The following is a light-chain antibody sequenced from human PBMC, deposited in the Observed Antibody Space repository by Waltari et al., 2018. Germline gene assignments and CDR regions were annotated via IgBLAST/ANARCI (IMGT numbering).Light chain of an antibody. J-gene: IGKJ4*01. CDR1: ESVSTY. Sequence: EVVLTQSPVTLSLAAGERATLSCRASESVSTYLAWYQQKPGQSPRLLIFDTSKRATGIPARFSGSGYGTDFTLTINNLEAEDFALYYCQQGSILPLTFGGGTKVEI. V-gene: IGKV3-11*01. CDR2: DTS. CDR3: QQGSILPLT.